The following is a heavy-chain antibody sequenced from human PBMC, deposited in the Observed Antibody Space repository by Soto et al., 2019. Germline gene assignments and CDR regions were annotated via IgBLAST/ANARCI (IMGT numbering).Heavy chain of an antibody. J-gene: IGHJ6*02. V-gene: IGHV3-21*01. CDR3: ARVQTPRRGVDGMDV. CDR1: GFTFSTYG. Sequence: PGGSLRLSCAASGFTFSTYGMNWVRQAPGKGLEWVSSISSSGSYIYYADSVKGRFTISRDNAKNSLYLQMNSLRAEDTAVYYYARVQTPRRGVDGMDVWGQGTTVPVSS. CDR2: ISSSGSYI.